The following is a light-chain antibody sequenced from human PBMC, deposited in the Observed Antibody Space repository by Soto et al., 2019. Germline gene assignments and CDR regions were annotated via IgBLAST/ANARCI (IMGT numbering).Light chain of an antibody. J-gene: IGLJ1*01. CDR1: SSNIGRNT. V-gene: IGLV1-44*01. CDR3: AAWDDSLTGLNV. Sequence: QSVLSQPPSASGTPGQRVAISCSGSSSNIGRNTVNWYQQLPGTAPKLLIYNNNQRPSGVPDRFSGSKSGTSASLAISGLQSEDAADYYCAAWDDSLTGLNVFGTGTKLTVL. CDR2: NNN.